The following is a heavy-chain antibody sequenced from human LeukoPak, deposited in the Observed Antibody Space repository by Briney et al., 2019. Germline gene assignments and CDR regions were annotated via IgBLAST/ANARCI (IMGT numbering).Heavy chain of an antibody. Sequence: ASVKVSCKASGYTFINYYMHWVRQAPGQGLERMGIINPGGGSTTYAQKFQGRVTMTRDTSTSTAYMELSSLRSGDTAVYYCARDTGSGSPRPDYWGQGTLVTVSS. J-gene: IGHJ4*02. CDR2: INPGGGST. CDR1: GYTFINYY. D-gene: IGHD3-10*01. V-gene: IGHV1-46*01. CDR3: ARDTGSGSPRPDY.